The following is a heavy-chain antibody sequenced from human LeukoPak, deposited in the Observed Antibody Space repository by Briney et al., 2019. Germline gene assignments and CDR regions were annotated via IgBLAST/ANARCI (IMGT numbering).Heavy chain of an antibody. CDR1: GGSISSYY. Sequence: PSETLSLTCTVSGGSISSYYWSWIRQPPGKGLEWIGYIYYSGSTNYNPSLKSRVTISVDRSKNQFSLKLNSVTAADTAVCYCARGVDYDNNYFQYGMDVWGRGTTVSVSS. D-gene: IGHD3-9*01. J-gene: IGHJ6*02. CDR2: IYYSGST. V-gene: IGHV4-59*01. CDR3: ARGVDYDNNYFQYGMDV.